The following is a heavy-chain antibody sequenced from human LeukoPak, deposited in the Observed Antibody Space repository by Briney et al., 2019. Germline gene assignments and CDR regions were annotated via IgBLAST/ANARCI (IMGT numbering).Heavy chain of an antibody. CDR1: GGSISSSSYY. J-gene: IGHJ4*02. CDR3: ARRLTEYCTKGVCYWFDY. D-gene: IGHD2-8*01. CDR2: IYYSGST. Sequence: SETLSLTCTVSGGSISSSSYYWGWIRQPPGKGLEWIGSIYYSGSTYYNPSLKSRVTISVDTSKTQFSLKLRSVTAADTAVYYCARRLTEYCTKGVCYWFDYWGRGTLVTVS. V-gene: IGHV4-39*01.